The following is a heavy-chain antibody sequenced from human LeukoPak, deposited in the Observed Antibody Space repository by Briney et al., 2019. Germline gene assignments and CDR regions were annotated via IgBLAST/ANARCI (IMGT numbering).Heavy chain of an antibody. CDR1: GFTFSNYG. D-gene: IGHD5-12*01. CDR3: ARDSGSSGYYLFFDY. V-gene: IGHV3-30*02. J-gene: IGHJ4*02. Sequence: PGGSLRLSCAASGFTFSNYGMHWVRQAPGKGLEWVAFIRYDGSNKDYADSVKGRFTFSRDNSKNTLYLQMNSLRAEDTAVYYCARDSGSSGYYLFFDYWGQGTLVTVSS. CDR2: IRYDGSNK.